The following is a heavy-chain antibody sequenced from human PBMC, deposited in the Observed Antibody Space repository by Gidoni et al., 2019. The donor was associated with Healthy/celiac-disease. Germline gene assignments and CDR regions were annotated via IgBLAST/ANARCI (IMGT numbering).Heavy chain of an antibody. V-gene: IGHV1-46*01. CDR2: INPSGGST. CDR1: GYTFTSYY. CDR3: ARSVAVTTRWFDP. D-gene: IGHD2-21*02. J-gene: IGHJ5*02. Sequence: QVQLVQSGAEVKKPGALVKVSCKASGYTFTSYYMHWVRQAPGQGLEWMGIINPSGGSTSYAQKFQGRVTMTRDTSTSTVYMELSSLRSEDTAVYYCARSVAVTTRWFDPWGQGTLVTVSS.